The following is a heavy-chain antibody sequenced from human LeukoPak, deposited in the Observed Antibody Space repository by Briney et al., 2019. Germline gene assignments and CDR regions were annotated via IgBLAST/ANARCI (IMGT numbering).Heavy chain of an antibody. Sequence: PGESLKISCKGSGYIFTNYWIAWVRQMPGKGPEWMGIIYPGDSDTTYSPSFQGQVTISADKSISIAYLQWSSLKASDTAMYYCARRDYGGKHFDFWGQGTLLTVSS. CDR2: IYPGDSDT. CDR1: GYIFTNYW. J-gene: IGHJ4*02. CDR3: ARRDYGGKHFDF. D-gene: IGHD4-23*01. V-gene: IGHV5-51*01.